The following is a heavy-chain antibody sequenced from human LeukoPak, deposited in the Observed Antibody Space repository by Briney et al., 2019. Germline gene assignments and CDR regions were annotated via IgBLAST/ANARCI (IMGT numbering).Heavy chain of an antibody. CDR1: QFTFSSYD. CDR3: ARGSKWFGELIRRGEYYFDY. Sequence: PGGSLRLSCAASQFTFSSYDMHWVRQAPGKGLDWVAVISRDGSNKKYGDSVKGRFTTSREHSKNTLYLQMNRLRAEDTAVYYCARGSKWFGELIRRGEYYFDYGGQGTLVTVSS. D-gene: IGHD3-10*01. V-gene: IGHV3-30*03. CDR2: ISRDGSNK. J-gene: IGHJ4*02.